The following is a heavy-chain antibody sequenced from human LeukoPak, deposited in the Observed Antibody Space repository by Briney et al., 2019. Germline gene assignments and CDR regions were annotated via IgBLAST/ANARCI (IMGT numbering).Heavy chain of an antibody. V-gene: IGHV3-21*01. Sequence: GGSLRLSCAASGFTFSSYSMNWVRQAPGKGLEWVSSISSSSSYIYYADSVKGRFTISRDNAKNSLYPQMNSLRAEDTAVYYCARVGAYYYDSSGYPSAFDIGGQGTMVTVSS. J-gene: IGHJ3*02. CDR1: GFTFSSYS. D-gene: IGHD3-22*01. CDR2: ISSSSSYI. CDR3: ARVGAYYYDSSGYPSAFDI.